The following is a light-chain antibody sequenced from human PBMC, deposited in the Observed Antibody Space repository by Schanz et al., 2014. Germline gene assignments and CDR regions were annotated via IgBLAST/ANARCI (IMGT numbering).Light chain of an antibody. CDR3: QQRSNWPRFT. J-gene: IGKJ3*01. CDR2: DAS. CDR1: QSISSNY. V-gene: IGKV3-11*01. Sequence: EIVLTQSPGTLSLSPGERATLSCRASQSISSNYLAWYQQKRGQAPRLLIYDASNRATGIPARFSGSGSETDFTLTISSLEPEDFAVYYCQQRSNWPRFTFGPGTKVDIK.